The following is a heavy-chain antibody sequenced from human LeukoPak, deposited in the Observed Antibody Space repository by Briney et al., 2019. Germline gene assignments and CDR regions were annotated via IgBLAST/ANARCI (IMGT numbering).Heavy chain of an antibody. V-gene: IGHV5-51*01. D-gene: IGHD3-10*01. CDR2: IYPGDSAT. CDR3: ARLGIYYYGSGSYYNHFDY. Sequence: GESLKISCKGSGYSFTNYWIGWVRQMPGKGLEWMGIIYPGDSATRYSPSFQGQVTISADKSISTAYLQWSSLKASDTAMYYCARLGIYYYGSGSYYNHFDYWGQGTLVTVSS. CDR1: GYSFTNYW. J-gene: IGHJ4*02.